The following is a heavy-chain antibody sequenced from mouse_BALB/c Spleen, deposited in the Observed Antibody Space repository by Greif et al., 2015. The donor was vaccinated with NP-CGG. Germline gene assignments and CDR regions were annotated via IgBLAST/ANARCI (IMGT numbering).Heavy chain of an antibody. D-gene: IGHD1-1*01. CDR1: GYTFTSSW. CDR3: AGGSSLFAY. Sequence: VQLQQSGSVLVRPGASVKLSCKASGYTFTSSWMHWAKQRPGQGLEWIGEIHPNSGNTNYNEKFKGKATLTVDTSSSTAYVDLSSLTSEDSAVYYCAGGSSLFAYWGQGTLVTVSA. CDR2: IHPNSGNT. J-gene: IGHJ3*01. V-gene: IGHV1S130*01.